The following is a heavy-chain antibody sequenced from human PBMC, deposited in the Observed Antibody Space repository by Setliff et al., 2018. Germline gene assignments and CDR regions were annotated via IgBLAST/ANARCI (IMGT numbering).Heavy chain of an antibody. CDR1: GGAVSGDY. D-gene: IGHD2-15*01. CDR2: INYSGST. Sequence: SETLSLTCSVSGGAVSGDYWTWIRQPPGKGLEYIGYINYSGSTNYNPSLKSRVTISGDTSKNQFSLRLSSVTAADTAVYYCARGRGSGGNPLWYWGQGTLVTVSS. CDR3: ARGRGSGGNPLWY. J-gene: IGHJ4*02. V-gene: IGHV4-59*02.